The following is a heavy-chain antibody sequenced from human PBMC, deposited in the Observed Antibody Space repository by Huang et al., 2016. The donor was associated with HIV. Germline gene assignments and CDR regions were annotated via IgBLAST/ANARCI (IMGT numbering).Heavy chain of an antibody. CDR3: ARQVDGFRSHFDF. CDR2: ICPRDSAT. D-gene: IGHD5-18*01. Sequence: EVLLVQPGAELKEPGASLKISCKASGYGFSSYWIGWVRQKPGKGLEWKGNICPRDSATKYSPLFDGQVTIAANKASRAAYLQWESLKAPDTAIYFCARQVDGFRSHFDFCGQGTLVSVSS. V-gene: IGHV5-51*01. CDR1: GYGFSSYW. J-gene: IGHJ4*02.